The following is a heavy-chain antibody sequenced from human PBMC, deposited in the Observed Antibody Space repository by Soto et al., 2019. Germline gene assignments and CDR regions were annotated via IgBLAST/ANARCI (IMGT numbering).Heavy chain of an antibody. D-gene: IGHD6-19*01. CDR3: ARHGRRYSSGWFDY. CDR1: GGSISSYY. J-gene: IGHJ4*02. CDR2: IYYSGST. Sequence: SETLSLTCTVSGGSISSYYWSWIRQPPGKGLKWIGYIYYSGSTNYNPSLKSRVTISVDTSKNQFSLKLSSVTAADTAVYYCARHGRRYSSGWFDYWGQGTLVTVSP. V-gene: IGHV4-59*08.